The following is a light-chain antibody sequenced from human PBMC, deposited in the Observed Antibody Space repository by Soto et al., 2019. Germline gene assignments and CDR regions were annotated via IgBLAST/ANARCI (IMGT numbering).Light chain of an antibody. Sequence: DIHITQSPSTLSASVGDRVTITCRASQSIGRWLAWYQQKPGAAPKLLIYDASSLQSGVPSRFSGSGSGTEFTLSISSLQPDDFATYYCQQYKGTFGQGTKVDIK. CDR1: QSIGRW. CDR3: QQYKGT. V-gene: IGKV1-5*01. CDR2: DAS. J-gene: IGKJ1*01.